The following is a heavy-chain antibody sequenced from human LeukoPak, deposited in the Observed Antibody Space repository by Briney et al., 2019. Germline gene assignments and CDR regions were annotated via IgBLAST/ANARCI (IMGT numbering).Heavy chain of an antibody. Sequence: SEALSLTCTVSGGSIGSSSYFWGWIRQPPGKGLEWIGSISYTGTTYYNPSLRSRFTISVDTSKNQFSLELSSVTAADTAVYFCARHVNGATHYFDYWGQGTLVTVSS. CDR3: ARHVNGATHYFDY. D-gene: IGHD2-8*01. CDR2: ISYTGTT. J-gene: IGHJ4*02. V-gene: IGHV4-39*01. CDR1: GGSIGSSSYF.